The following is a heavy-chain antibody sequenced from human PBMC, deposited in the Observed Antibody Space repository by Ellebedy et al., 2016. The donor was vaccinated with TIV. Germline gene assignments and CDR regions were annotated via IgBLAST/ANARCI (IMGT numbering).Heavy chain of an antibody. CDR1: TFSIYW. CDR3: ARRSSGSARFDF. Sequence: TFSIYWMSWVRQPPGKGLEWIGSIYYSGRAYYNPSLKSRVTISVDTSKSQFSLKLSSVTAADTAVYYCARRSSGSARFDFWGQGTLATVSS. CDR2: IYYSGRA. J-gene: IGHJ4*02. D-gene: IGHD1-26*01. V-gene: IGHV4-39*01.